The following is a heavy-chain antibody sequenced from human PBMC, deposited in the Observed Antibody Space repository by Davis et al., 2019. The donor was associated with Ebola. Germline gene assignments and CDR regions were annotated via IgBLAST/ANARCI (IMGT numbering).Heavy chain of an antibody. V-gene: IGHV4-59*01. CDR2: MYYSGTS. CDR3: AIGAAPVDF. Sequence: SETLSLTCSVSGVSIRSYRWNWIRQTPGKGLEWIGYMYYSGTSNYNPSLKSRVTISVDTSKNQFFLKLRSVTAADTAVYYCAIGAAPVDFWGQGALVTVSS. D-gene: IGHD4-17*01. CDR1: GVSIRSYR. J-gene: IGHJ4*02.